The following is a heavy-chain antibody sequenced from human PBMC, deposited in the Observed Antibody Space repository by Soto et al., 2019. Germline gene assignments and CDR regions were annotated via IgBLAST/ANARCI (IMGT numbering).Heavy chain of an antibody. V-gene: IGHV4-59*12. CDR3: ARVDIVAYGMDV. D-gene: IGHD5-12*01. J-gene: IGHJ6*02. CDR2: IYYSGST. CDR1: GGSISSYY. Sequence: SETLSLTCTVFGGSISSYYWSWIRQPPGKGLEWIGYIYYSGSTNYNPSLKSRVTISVDTSKNQFSLKLSSVTAADTAVYYCARVDIVAYGMDVWGQGTTVTVSS.